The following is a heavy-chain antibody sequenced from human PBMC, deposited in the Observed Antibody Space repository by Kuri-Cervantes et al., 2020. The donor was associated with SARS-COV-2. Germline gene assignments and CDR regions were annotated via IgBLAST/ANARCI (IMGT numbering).Heavy chain of an antibody. CDR1: GGSVSSGSYY. CDR2: IYYSGST. D-gene: IGHD2-2*01. V-gene: IGHV4-61*01. Sequence: SETLSLTCTVSGGSVSSGSYYWSWIRQPPGKGLEWIGYIYYSGSTNYNPSLKSRVTISVDTSKNQFSLKLSSVTAADTAVYHCARDTRRLCGSTSCYYHRGYFDYWGQGTLVTVSS. J-gene: IGHJ4*02. CDR3: ARDTRRLCGSTSCYYHRGYFDY.